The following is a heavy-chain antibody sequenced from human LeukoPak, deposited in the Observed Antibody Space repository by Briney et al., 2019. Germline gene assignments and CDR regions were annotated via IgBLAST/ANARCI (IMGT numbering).Heavy chain of an antibody. CDR1: GGSFSGYY. CDR3: ARGSGGGWYNY. D-gene: IGHD6-19*01. J-gene: IGHJ4*02. Sequence: SETLSLTCAVYGGSFSGYYWSWIRQPPGKGLEWIGEINHSGSTNYNPSLKSRVTISVDTSKNQFSLKLSSVTAADTAVYYCARGSGGGWYNYWGQGTLVTVSS. V-gene: IGHV4-34*01. CDR2: INHSGST.